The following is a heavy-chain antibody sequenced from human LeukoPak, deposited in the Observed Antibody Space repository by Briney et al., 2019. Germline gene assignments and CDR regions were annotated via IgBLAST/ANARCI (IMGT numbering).Heavy chain of an antibody. V-gene: IGHV3-21*01. J-gene: IGHJ6*02. CDR1: GFTIRSYS. Sequence: GGFLTLSCAASGFTIRSYSMKWVRQAPGKVLDSLSSISSSSSYIYYADSVKGRFTISRDNAKNSLYLQMNSLRAEDTAVYYCARDVRATGTNYYYYYGMDVWGQGTTVTVSS. CDR3: ARDVRATGTNYYYYYGMDV. CDR2: ISSSSSYI. D-gene: IGHD3-9*01.